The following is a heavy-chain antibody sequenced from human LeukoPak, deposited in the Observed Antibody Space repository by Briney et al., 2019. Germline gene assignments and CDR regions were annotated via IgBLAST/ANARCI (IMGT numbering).Heavy chain of an antibody. CDR2: IYYSGST. D-gene: IGHD6-13*01. CDR3: ARHRGSSWYYYYMDV. CDR1: GGSISSYY. V-gene: IGHV4-39*01. Sequence: SETLSLTCTVSGGSISSYYWGWIRQPPGKGLEWIGSIYYSGSTYYNPSLKSRVTISVDTSKNQFSLKLSSVTAADTAVYYCARHRGSSWYYYYMDVWGKGTTVTVSS. J-gene: IGHJ6*03.